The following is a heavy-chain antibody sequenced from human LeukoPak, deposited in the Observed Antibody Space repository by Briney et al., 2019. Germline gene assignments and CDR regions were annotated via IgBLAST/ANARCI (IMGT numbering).Heavy chain of an antibody. CDR1: GGSISSSSYY. CDR3: ARGQRDYVWGSYRRAGPPLDY. V-gene: IGHV4-39*07. Sequence: SETLSLTCTVSGGSISSSSYYWGWIRQPPGKGLEWIGEINHSGSTNYNPSLKSRVTISVDTSKNQFSLKLSSVTAADTAVYYCARGQRDYVWGSYRRAGPPLDYWGQGTLVTVSS. J-gene: IGHJ4*02. CDR2: INHSGST. D-gene: IGHD3-16*02.